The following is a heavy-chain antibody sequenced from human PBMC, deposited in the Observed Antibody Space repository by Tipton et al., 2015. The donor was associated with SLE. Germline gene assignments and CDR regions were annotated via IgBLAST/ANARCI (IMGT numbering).Heavy chain of an antibody. V-gene: IGHV4-38-2*01. J-gene: IGHJ4*02. CDR3: ARGVNYSDSSGYFLYFDY. CDR2: IYHSGST. Sequence: TLSLTCAVSGYSISSSYYWGWIRQPPGKGLEWIGTIYHSGSTYYNPSLKSRVTISVDTSKNQFSLKLSSVTAADTAVYYCARGVNYSDSSGYFLYFDYWGQGTLVTVSS. D-gene: IGHD3-22*01. CDR1: GYSISSSYY.